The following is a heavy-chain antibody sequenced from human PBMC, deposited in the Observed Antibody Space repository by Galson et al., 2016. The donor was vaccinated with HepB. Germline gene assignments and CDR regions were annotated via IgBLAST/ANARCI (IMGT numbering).Heavy chain of an antibody. V-gene: IGHV3-48*02. D-gene: IGHD5-12*01. CDR1: GFVFSGFS. CDR3: ARDGRREYSGYDYWFDY. J-gene: IGHJ4*02. CDR2: IGSGGVA. Sequence: SLRLSCAASGFVFSGFSMNWVRQAPGKGLEWVAHIGSGGVAMYADSVRGRFAISRDNAKRSVYVQMNSLRDEDTAVYFCARDGRREYSGYDYWFDYCGQGALVTVSS.